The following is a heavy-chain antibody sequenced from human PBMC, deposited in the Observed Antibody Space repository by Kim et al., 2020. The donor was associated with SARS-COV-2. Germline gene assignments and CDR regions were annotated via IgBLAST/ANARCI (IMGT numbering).Heavy chain of an antibody. J-gene: IGHJ4*02. Sequence: SVKVSCKASGGTFSSYTISWVRQAPGQGLEWMGRIIPILGIANYAQKFQGRVTITADKSTSTAYMELSSLRSEDTAVYYCAREELQEGFRYCDWLSRPFDYWGQGTLVTVSS. CDR3: AREELQEGFRYCDWLSRPFDY. V-gene: IGHV1-69*04. CDR2: IIPILGIA. CDR1: GGTFSSYT. D-gene: IGHD3-9*01.